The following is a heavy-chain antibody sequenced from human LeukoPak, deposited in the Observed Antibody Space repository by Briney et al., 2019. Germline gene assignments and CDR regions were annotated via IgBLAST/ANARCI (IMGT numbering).Heavy chain of an antibody. Sequence: ASVKVSCKASGYPFDNFGLTWVRQAPGQGLEWMGWISAYNGNTHYAQKFRDRLTMTTDTSTRTAYLELRSLKPDDTAVYYCARDRLGGDLTGESLYWGQGTLVTVSS. J-gene: IGHJ4*02. CDR1: GYPFDNFG. CDR3: ARDRLGGDLTGESLY. V-gene: IGHV1-18*01. CDR2: ISAYNGNT. D-gene: IGHD4-17*01.